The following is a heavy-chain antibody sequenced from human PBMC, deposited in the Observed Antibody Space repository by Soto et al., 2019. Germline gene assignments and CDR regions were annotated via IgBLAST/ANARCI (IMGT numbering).Heavy chain of an antibody. D-gene: IGHD2-15*01. CDR2: IYNSGTT. J-gene: IGHJ3*01. V-gene: IGHV4-59*11. Sequence: QLQESGPGLLKPSETLSLTCTVSGFSISSHYLNWVRQPPGKGLEWIGYIYNSGTTNYNPSLKSRVTMSADTSKNQFSLRLISVTAADTAVYFCGTDPNTGVVGVWGQGTMVTVSS. CDR1: GFSISSHY. CDR3: GTDPNTGVVGV.